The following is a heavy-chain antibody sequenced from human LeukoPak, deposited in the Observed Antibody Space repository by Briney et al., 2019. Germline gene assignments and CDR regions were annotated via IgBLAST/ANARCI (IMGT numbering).Heavy chain of an antibody. CDR2: ISGSGGST. CDR1: GFTFSSYA. J-gene: IGHJ5*02. CDR3: ARDRLVLRSLEWLLSFDP. D-gene: IGHD3-3*01. Sequence: LSGGSLRLSCAASGFTFSSYAMSWVRQAPGKGLEWVSAISGSGGSTYYADSVKGRFTISRDNSKNTLYLQMNSLRAEDTAVYYCARDRLVLRSLEWLLSFDPWGQGTLVTVSS. V-gene: IGHV3-23*01.